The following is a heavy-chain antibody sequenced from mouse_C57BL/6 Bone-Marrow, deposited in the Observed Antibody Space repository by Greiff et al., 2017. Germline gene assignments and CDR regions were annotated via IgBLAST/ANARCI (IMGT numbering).Heavy chain of an antibody. CDR1: GFTFSDYG. CDR3: ARPRETYPAADAMDY. V-gene: IGHV5-17*01. D-gene: IGHD3-2*01. Sequence: EVKLMESGGGLVKPGGSLKLSCAASGFTFSDYGMHWVRQAPEKGLEWVAYISSGSSSIYYADTVKGRFTISRDNAKNTLFLKMTSRRSEGTAMYSCARPRETYPAADAMDYWGQGTSVTVSS. J-gene: IGHJ4*01. CDR2: ISSGSSSI.